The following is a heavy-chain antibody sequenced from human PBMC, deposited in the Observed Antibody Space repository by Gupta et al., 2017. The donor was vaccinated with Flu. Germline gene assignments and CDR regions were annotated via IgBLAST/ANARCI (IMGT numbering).Heavy chain of an antibody. CDR3: ARGRWWGKNQYCSSDACYTYYMDV. D-gene: IGHD2-2*02. Sequence: WGWVRQPPGKGLEWIGEINHSGSTNYNPSLKRRVTISIDTSKKQLSLKLSSVTAADTAVYYCARGRWWGKNQYCSSDACYTYYMDVWGKGTTVTVSS. CDR2: INHSGST. J-gene: IGHJ6*03. V-gene: IGHV4-34*01.